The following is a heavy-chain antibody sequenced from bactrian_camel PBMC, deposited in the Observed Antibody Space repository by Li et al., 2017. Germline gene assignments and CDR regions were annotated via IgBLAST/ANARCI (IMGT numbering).Heavy chain of an antibody. J-gene: IGHJ4*01. CDR1: GTAAG. D-gene: IGHD3*01. V-gene: IGHV3S53*01. CDR2: FWGVSE. Sequence: HVQLVESGGGSVQPGGSLRISCTGSGTAAGRWFRQAPRKEREGVAAFWGVSERYADSVKGRFTISRDSRNNIMYLQMSDLKPEDTAMYYCAALCRGQWDSPDCAYWGQGTQVTVS. CDR3: AALCRGQWDSPDCAY.